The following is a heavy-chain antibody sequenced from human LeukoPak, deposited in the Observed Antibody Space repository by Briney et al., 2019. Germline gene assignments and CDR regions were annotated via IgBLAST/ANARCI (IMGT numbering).Heavy chain of an antibody. Sequence: ASVKVSCKGSGYTLTKSSMHWVRQAPGKGGEWRGGFDPQDCETNYAQKFQGRVTMTEDTYTGTASMELSSLRSEDTAVYYCATDLEGSWSSGRYYYYGMDVWGKGTTVTVSS. D-gene: IGHD3-10*01. CDR2: FDPQDCET. CDR1: GYTLTKSS. J-gene: IGHJ6*04. CDR3: ATDLEGSWSSGRYYYYGMDV. V-gene: IGHV1-24*01.